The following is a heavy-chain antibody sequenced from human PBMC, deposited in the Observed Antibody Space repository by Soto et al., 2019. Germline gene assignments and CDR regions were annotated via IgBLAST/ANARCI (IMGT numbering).Heavy chain of an antibody. CDR1: GYIFTNYD. V-gene: IGHV1-8*01. CDR3: ARVPGESTTRDY. CDR2: MNPNSGDT. Sequence: QVQLVQSGAEVKEPGASVRVSCKASGYIFTNYDINWLRQASGQGLEWIGWMNPNSGDTSFAQNFQCRVIITRNAAIGPSSMDLSSLRSDDTAVYYWARVPGESTTRDYWGQVTVVTVSS. D-gene: IGHD1-1*01. J-gene: IGHJ4*02.